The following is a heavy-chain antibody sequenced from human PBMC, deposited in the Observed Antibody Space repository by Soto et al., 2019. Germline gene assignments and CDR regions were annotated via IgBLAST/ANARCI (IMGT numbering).Heavy chain of an antibody. Sequence: QVQLVESGGGVVQPGRSLRLSCAASGFTFSNYAMYWVRQAPGKGLEWVAVISYDGNNKYYADSVKGRFTISRDNSKNTPYLPMNSPRAEDTAVYYCARAGCDGGTCYTLVGLRYGMDVWGQGTTVTVSS. CDR2: ISYDGNNK. V-gene: IGHV3-30-3*01. CDR1: GFTFSNYA. CDR3: ARAGCDGGTCYTLVGLRYGMDV. D-gene: IGHD2-15*01. J-gene: IGHJ6*02.